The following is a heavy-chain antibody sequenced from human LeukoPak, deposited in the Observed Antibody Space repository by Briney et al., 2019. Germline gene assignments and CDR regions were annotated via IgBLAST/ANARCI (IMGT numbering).Heavy chain of an antibody. J-gene: IGHJ6*03. D-gene: IGHD3-10*01. CDR2: TYYRSKWYN. CDR1: GDSVSSNSAA. CDR3: ARAGITMVRGVRYYYYYYMDV. V-gene: IGHV6-1*01. Sequence: SQTLSLTCAISGDSVSSNSAAWNRIRQSPSRGLEWLGRTYYRSKWYNDYAVSVKSRITINPDTSKNQFSLQLNSVTPEDTAVYYCARAGITMVRGVRYYYYYYMDVWGKGTTVTISS.